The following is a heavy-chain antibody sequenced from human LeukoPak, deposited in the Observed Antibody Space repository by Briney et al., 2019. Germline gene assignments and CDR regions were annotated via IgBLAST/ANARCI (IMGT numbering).Heavy chain of an antibody. Sequence: SETLSLTCTVSGGSISSYYWSWIRQPPGKGLEWIGYIYYSGSTNYNPSLKSRATISVDTSKNQFSLKLSSVTAADTAVYYCARRMATTFDYWGRGTLVTVSS. J-gene: IGHJ4*02. CDR1: GGSISSYY. D-gene: IGHD5-24*01. CDR3: ARRMATTFDY. CDR2: IYYSGST. V-gene: IGHV4-59*01.